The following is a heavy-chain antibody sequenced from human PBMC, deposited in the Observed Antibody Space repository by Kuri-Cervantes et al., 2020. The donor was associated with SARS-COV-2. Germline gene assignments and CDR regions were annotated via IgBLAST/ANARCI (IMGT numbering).Heavy chain of an antibody. CDR1: GFTFSVYD. J-gene: IGHJ4*02. Sequence: GESLKISCAASGFTFSVYDMHWVRQATGKGLEWVSAIGTSGDTYYPGSVKGRFTISRDNSKNTLYLQMNSLRAEDTAVYYCAGEWATIFGVVYDYWGQGTLVTVSS. CDR3: AGEWATIFGVVYDY. V-gene: IGHV3-13*01. CDR2: IGTSGDT. D-gene: IGHD3-3*01.